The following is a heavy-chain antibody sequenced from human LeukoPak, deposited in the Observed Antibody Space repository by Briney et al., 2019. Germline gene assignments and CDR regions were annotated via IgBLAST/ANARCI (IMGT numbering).Heavy chain of an antibody. Sequence: SETLSLTYTVSGDSISSYYWSWIRQPPGKRLEWIGYIYYSGSTNYNPSLKSQLTISLDTSKNQFSLKLSSVTAADTAVYYCARVLNPWFGEFAFDYWGQGALVIVSS. V-gene: IGHV4-59*01. J-gene: IGHJ4*02. CDR3: ARVLNPWFGEFAFDY. CDR1: GDSISSYY. D-gene: IGHD3-10*01. CDR2: IYYSGST.